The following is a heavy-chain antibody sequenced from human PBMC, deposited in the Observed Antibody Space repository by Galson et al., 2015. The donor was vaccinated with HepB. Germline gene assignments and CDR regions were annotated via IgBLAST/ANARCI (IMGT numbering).Heavy chain of an antibody. CDR3: ARGGSWAMVADPRYYYYFMDV. CDR1: GFTFSNFR. CDR2: ISTASTT. V-gene: IGHV3-48*01. D-gene: IGHD4/OR15-4a*01. Sequence: SLRLSCAASGFTFSNFRMSWVRQAPGKGLEWVSYISTASTTYYADSAKGRFTISRDNARNSLYLQMNSLRAEDTAVYYCARGGSWAMVADPRYYYYFMDVWGRGTTVTVSS. J-gene: IGHJ6*03.